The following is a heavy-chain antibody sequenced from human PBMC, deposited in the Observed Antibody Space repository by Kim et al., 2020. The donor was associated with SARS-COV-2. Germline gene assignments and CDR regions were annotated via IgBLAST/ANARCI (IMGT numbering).Heavy chain of an antibody. J-gene: IGHJ3*01. CDR3: ARGRTSGYGKTDGVHV. V-gene: IGHV4-39*01. CDR2: IHYSEST. CDR1: GGSISSRSYY. Sequence: SETLSLMCIVSGGSISSRSYYWGWIRQPPGKGLEGIGSIHYSESTYYNSSLKRRVTTSVHTYKNQYSLKLSSVTAADTAVYYCARGRTSGYGKTDGVHV. D-gene: IGHD2-2*01.